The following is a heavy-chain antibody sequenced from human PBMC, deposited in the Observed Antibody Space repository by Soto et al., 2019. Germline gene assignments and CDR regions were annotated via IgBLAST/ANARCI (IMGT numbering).Heavy chain of an antibody. CDR3: ASERWYYSDTTGYYPDY. J-gene: IGHJ4*02. Sequence: SETLSLTCTVSGVSVRSNDYHWNWIRQPPGKGLEWIGYIYYSGTTNYNPSLKSRVTISVDTSNNQFSLRLTSVTAADTAVYYCASERWYYSDTTGYYPDYWGQGTLVTVSS. D-gene: IGHD3-22*01. V-gene: IGHV4-61*08. CDR1: GVSVRSNDYH. CDR2: IYYSGTT.